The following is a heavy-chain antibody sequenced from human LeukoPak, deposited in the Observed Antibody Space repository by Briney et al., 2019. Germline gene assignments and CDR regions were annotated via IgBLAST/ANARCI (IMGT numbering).Heavy chain of an antibody. Sequence: PPETLSLTCTVSGGSISSYYWSWIRQPPGKGLEWIGYIYYSGSTNYNPSLKSRVTISVDTSKNQFSLKLSSVTAADTAVYYCARQSKEELDAFDIWGQGTMVTVSS. CDR3: ARQSKEELDAFDI. CDR1: GGSISSYY. J-gene: IGHJ3*02. D-gene: IGHD1-26*01. V-gene: IGHV4-59*08. CDR2: IYYSGST.